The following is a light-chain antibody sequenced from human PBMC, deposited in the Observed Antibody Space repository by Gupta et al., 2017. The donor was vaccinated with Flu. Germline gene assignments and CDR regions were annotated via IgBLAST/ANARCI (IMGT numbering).Light chain of an antibody. J-gene: IGKJ2*01. CDR2: TAS. V-gene: IGKV1D-12*01. CDR3: QQANSFPYT. Sequence: GDRVTITCRASQDISTWLAWYQQKSGKAPKLLIYTASSLQSGVPSRFSGGGSGTDFTLTISSLQPEDFATYYCQQANSFPYTFGQGTKLEMK. CDR1: QDISTW.